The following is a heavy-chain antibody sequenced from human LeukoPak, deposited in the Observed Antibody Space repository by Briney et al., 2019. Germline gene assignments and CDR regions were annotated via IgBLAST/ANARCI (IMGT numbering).Heavy chain of an antibody. V-gene: IGHV3-30*18. CDR3: AKDGGGAVTNYPDY. CDR1: GSTFSSYS. Sequence: GGSLRLSCAASGSTFSSYSMNWVRQAPGKGLEWVADISHDGSNKYFADSVKGRFTISRDNSKNTLYLEMNSLRAEDAAVYYCAKDGGGAVTNYPDYWGQGSLVTVSS. J-gene: IGHJ4*02. D-gene: IGHD2-21*01. CDR2: ISHDGSNK.